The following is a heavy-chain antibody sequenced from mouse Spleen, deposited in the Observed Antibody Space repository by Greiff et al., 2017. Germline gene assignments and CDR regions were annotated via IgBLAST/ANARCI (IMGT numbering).Heavy chain of an antibody. V-gene: IGHV1-82*01. Sequence: QVQLKQSGPELVKPGASVKISCKASGYAFSSSWMNWVKQRPGQGLEWIGRIYPGDGDTNYNGKFKGKATLTADKSSSTAYMQLSSLTSVDSAVYFCARSGDVGYFDSGAKAPLSQSPQ. D-gene: IGHD3-3*01. CDR1: GYAFSSSW. CDR2: IYPGDGDT. CDR3: ARSGDVGYFDS. J-gene: IGHJ2*01.